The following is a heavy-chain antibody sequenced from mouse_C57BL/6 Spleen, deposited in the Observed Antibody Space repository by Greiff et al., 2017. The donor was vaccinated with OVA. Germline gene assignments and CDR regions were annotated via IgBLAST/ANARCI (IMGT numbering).Heavy chain of an antibody. V-gene: IGHV5-17*01. Sequence: EVKLMESGGGLVKPGGSLKLSCAASGFTFSDYGMHWVRQAPEKGLEWVAYISSGSSTIYYADTVKGRFTISRDNAKNTLFLQMTSLRSEDTAIYDCARSNYGYWYFDVWGTGTTVTVSS. D-gene: IGHD2-5*01. CDR1: GFTFSDYG. CDR2: ISSGSSTI. J-gene: IGHJ1*03. CDR3: ARSNYGYWYFDV.